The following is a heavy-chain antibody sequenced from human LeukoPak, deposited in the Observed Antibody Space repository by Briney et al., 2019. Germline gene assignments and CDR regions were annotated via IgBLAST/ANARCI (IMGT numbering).Heavy chain of an antibody. J-gene: IGHJ6*04. D-gene: IGHD2-2*01. V-gene: IGHV1-69*06. Sequence: GSSVKVSCKASGGTFSRYAISWVRQAPGQGLEWTGGIIPVFGTPNYAQKFQGRVTITADKTTSTVYMDVSSLRSEDTGVYYCARLVVPAARGDYYYYGMDVWGKGTTVIVSS. CDR2: IIPVFGTP. CDR3: ARLVVPAARGDYYYYGMDV. CDR1: GGTFSRYA.